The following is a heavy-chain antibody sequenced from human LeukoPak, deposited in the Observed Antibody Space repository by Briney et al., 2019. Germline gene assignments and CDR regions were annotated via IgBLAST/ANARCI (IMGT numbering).Heavy chain of an antibody. CDR1: GFTFSSYA. CDR3: ARGDSYDTTIDY. V-gene: IGHV3-23*01. CDR2: ISGSGGGT. J-gene: IGHJ4*02. Sequence: GGSLRLSCAASGFTFSSYAMSWVRQAPGKGLEWVSAISGSGGGTYYADSVKGRFTISRDNSKSTLYLQMNSLRAEDTAVYYCARGDSYDTTIDYWGQGTLVTVSP. D-gene: IGHD5-12*01.